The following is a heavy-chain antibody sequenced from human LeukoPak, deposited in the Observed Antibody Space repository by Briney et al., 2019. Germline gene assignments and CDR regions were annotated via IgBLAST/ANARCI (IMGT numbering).Heavy chain of an antibody. J-gene: IGHJ3*02. CDR1: GASISSGGYY. CDR2: IYYSGST. CDR3: ARGGDILTGYPRGAFDI. Sequence: PSETLSLTCTVSGASISSGGYYWSWIRQHPGKGLEWIGYIYYSGSTYYNPSLKSRVTISVDTSKNQFSLKLSSVTAADTAVYYCARGGDILTGYPRGAFDIWGQGTMVTVSS. D-gene: IGHD3-9*01. V-gene: IGHV4-31*03.